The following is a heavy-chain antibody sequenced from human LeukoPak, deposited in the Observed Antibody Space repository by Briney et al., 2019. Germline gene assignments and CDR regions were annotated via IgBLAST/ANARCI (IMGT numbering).Heavy chain of an antibody. Sequence: SETLSLTCTVSGGSMSSHYWSWIRQPPGKGLEWIGYIYYSGTTNYNPSLKSRVTISVDTSKNQFSLEVSSVTAADTAVYFCARRGGTAAGNYFDYWGQGILVTVSS. CDR2: IYYSGTT. J-gene: IGHJ4*02. CDR3: ARRGGTAAGNYFDY. CDR1: GGSMSSHY. V-gene: IGHV4-59*08. D-gene: IGHD6-13*01.